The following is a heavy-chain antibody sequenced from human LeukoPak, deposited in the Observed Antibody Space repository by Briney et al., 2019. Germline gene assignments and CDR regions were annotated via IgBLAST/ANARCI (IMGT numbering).Heavy chain of an antibody. J-gene: IGHJ4*02. Sequence: GRSLRLSCAASGFTFDDYTMHWVRQAPGKGLEWVSGISWNSGNIGYADSVKGRFTISRDNAKNSLYLQMNTLRAEDTALYYCAKGKYGSGSEYSDYWGQGTLVTVSS. CDR1: GFTFDDYT. D-gene: IGHD3-10*01. V-gene: IGHV3-9*01. CDR2: ISWNSGNI. CDR3: AKGKYGSGSEYSDY.